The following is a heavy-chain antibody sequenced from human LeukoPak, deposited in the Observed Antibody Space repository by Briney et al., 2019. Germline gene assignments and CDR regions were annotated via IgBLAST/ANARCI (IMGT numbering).Heavy chain of an antibody. CDR3: ARLARDYYDSSGYHRSGDY. D-gene: IGHD3-22*01. J-gene: IGHJ4*02. CDR2: IYYSGST. Sequence: SETLSLTCTVSGGSISSYYWSWIRQPPGKGLEWIGYIYYSGSTNYNPSLKSRVTISVDTSKNQFSLKLSSVTAADTAVYYCARLARDYYDSSGYHRSGDYWDQGTLVTVSS. V-gene: IGHV4-59*01. CDR1: GGSISSYY.